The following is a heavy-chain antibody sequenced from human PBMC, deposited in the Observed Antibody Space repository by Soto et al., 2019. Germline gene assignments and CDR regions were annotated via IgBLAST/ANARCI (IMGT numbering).Heavy chain of an antibody. CDR1: GYTFTSYG. CDR3: ASSEKYYDFCSGPKDAFDI. J-gene: IGHJ3*02. V-gene: IGHV1-18*01. CDR2: ISAYNGNT. Sequence: ASVKVSCKASGYTFTSYGISWVRQAPGQGLEWMGWISAYNGNTNYAQKLQGRVTMTRDTSTSTAYMELSSLRSDDTAVYYCASSEKYYDFCSGPKDAFDIWAQRTMVTVSS. D-gene: IGHD3-3*01.